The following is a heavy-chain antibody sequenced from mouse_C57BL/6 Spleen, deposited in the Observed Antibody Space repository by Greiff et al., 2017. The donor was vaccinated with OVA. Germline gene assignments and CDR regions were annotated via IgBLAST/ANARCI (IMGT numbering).Heavy chain of an antibody. D-gene: IGHD1-1*01. Sequence: EVQGVESGGDLVKPGGSLKLSCAASGFTFSSYGMSWVRQTPDKRLEWVATISSGGSYTYYPDSVKGRFTISRDNAKNTLYLQMSSLKSEDTAMYYCARDTITTVMDYWGQGTSVTVSS. CDR1: GFTFSSYG. CDR2: ISSGGSYT. V-gene: IGHV5-6*01. CDR3: ARDTITTVMDY. J-gene: IGHJ4*01.